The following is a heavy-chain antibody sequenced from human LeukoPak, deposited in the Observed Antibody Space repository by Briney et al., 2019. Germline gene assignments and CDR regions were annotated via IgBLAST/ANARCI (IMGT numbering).Heavy chain of an antibody. D-gene: IGHD7-27*01. J-gene: IGHJ3*02. CDR3: ARVLGVLNAFDI. CDR2: IYTSGST. V-gene: IGHV4-61*02. CDR1: GGSISSGSYY. Sequence: SETLSLTCTVSGGSISSGSYYWSWIRQPAGKGLEWIGRIYTSGSTNYNPSLKSRVTISVDTSKNQFSLKLSSVTAADTAVYYCARVLGVLNAFDIWGQGTMVTVSS.